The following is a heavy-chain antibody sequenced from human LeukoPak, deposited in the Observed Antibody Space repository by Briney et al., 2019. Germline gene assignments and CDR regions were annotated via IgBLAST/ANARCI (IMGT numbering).Heavy chain of an antibody. J-gene: IGHJ4*02. Sequence: GGSLRLSCAASGFTFSSYAMSWVRQAPGKGLEWVANIKQDGSEKYYVDSVKGRFTISRDNAKNSLYLQMNSLRAEDTAVYYCVREITGGYFDYWGQGTLVTVSS. V-gene: IGHV3-7*01. CDR3: VREITGGYFDY. D-gene: IGHD2-15*01. CDR2: IKQDGSEK. CDR1: GFTFSSYA.